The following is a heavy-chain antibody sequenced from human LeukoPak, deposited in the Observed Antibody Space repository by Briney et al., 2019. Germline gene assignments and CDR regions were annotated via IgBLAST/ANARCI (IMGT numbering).Heavy chain of an antibody. J-gene: IGHJ4*02. Sequence: PGGSLRLSCAASGFTFSTYAMSWVRRAPGKGLEWVSGIKNNGGETYYADSVKGRFTISRDNSKNTLYLQMNSLRAEDTAVYYCSKAPYYVLPCFDYWGQGALVTVSS. V-gene: IGHV3-23*01. CDR2: IKNNGGET. D-gene: IGHD3-10*01. CDR1: GFTFSTYA. CDR3: SKAPYYVLPCFDY.